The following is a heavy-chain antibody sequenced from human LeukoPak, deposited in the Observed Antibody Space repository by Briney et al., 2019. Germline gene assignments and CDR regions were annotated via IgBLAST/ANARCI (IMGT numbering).Heavy chain of an antibody. J-gene: IGHJ4*02. CDR3: ARIQRGYSRDAGDY. V-gene: IGHV1-2*02. CDR1: VYTFTGYY. CDR2: INPNSGGT. Sequence: GASVKVSCKASVYTFTGYYMHWVRQAPGQGLEWMGWINPNSGGTNYAQKFQGRVTMTRDTSISTAYMELSRLRSDGTAVYYCARIQRGYSRDAGDYWGQGTLVTVSS. D-gene: IGHD5-18*01.